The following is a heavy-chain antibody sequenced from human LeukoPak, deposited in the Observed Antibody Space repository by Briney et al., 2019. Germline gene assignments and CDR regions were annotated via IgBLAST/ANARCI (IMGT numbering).Heavy chain of an antibody. CDR3: AKDTGPLMITFGGVVISYFDY. CDR1: VFIFSNYA. D-gene: IGHD3-16*01. V-gene: IGHV3-23*01. CDR2: IIGNGFDT. J-gene: IGHJ4*02. Sequence: GGSLRLSCAGSVFIFSNYAMRWVRDAPGKGLEWVSCIIGNGFDTYYADSVKGRFTVSRDNSKNTLSLQMNSLSAEDTAVYYCAKDTGPLMITFGGVVISYFDYWGQGALVTVSS.